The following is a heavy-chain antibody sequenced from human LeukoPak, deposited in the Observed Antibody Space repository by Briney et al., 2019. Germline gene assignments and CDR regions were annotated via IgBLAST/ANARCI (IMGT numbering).Heavy chain of an antibody. V-gene: IGHV1-24*01. CDR3: ATVVPAAIRFDP. Sequence: ASVKVSCKVSGYTLTELSMHWVRQAPGKGLEWMGGFDPEDGETIYAQKFQGRVTMTEDTSTDTAYMELSSPRSEDTAVYYCATVVPAAIRFDPWGQGTLVTVSS. D-gene: IGHD2-2*01. J-gene: IGHJ5*02. CDR1: GYTLTELS. CDR2: FDPEDGET.